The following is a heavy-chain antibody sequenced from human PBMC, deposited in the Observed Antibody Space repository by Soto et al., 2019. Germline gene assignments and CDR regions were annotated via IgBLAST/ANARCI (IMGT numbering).Heavy chain of an antibody. J-gene: IGHJ6*02. CDR1: GFTFSSYW. CDR3: TRVGGSVSGMDV. CDR2: IDNAGSSV. D-gene: IGHD1-26*01. Sequence: EVQLVESGGGLVQPGGSLRLSCAASGFTFSSYWMHWVRQAPGKGLVWVSRIDNAGSSVRYADSVKGRFTISRDNAKNTLYLQMNSLGDEDTAVYYCTRVGGSVSGMDVWGQGTTVTVSS. V-gene: IGHV3-74*01.